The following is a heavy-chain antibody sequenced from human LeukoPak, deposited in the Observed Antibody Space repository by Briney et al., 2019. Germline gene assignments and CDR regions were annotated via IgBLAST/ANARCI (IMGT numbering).Heavy chain of an antibody. CDR3: ARDLPNYGSGSYFDY. J-gene: IGHJ4*02. CDR1: GYTFTSYY. CDR2: INPSGGST. D-gene: IGHD3-10*01. Sequence: ASVTVSSKASGYTFTSYYMHWVRQAPGQGLEWMGIINPSGGSTSYAQKFQGRVTMTRDMSTSTVYMELSSLRSEDTAVYYCARDLPNYGSGSYFDYWGQGTLVTVSS. V-gene: IGHV1-46*01.